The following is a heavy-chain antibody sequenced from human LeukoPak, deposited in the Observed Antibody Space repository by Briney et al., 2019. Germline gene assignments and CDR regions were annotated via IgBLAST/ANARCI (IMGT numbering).Heavy chain of an antibody. J-gene: IGHJ4*02. CDR1: GYTFTSYA. CDR2: ISPYNGDT. V-gene: IGHV1-18*01. CDR3: ATLSLICSSSSRPPIDY. Sequence: ASVKVSCKASGYTFTSYAISWVRQAPGQGLEWMGWISPYNGDTNYAQKLQGRVTMTTDTSTSTAYMELRSLRSDDTAVYYCATLSLICSSSSRPPIDYWGQGTLVTVSS. D-gene: IGHD6-6*01.